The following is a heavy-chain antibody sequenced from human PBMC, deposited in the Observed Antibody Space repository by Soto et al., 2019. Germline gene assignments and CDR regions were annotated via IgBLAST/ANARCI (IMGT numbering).Heavy chain of an antibody. J-gene: IGHJ6*02. CDR3: AREYLDHGPDV. Sequence: LRLSCVGSGFSFGRYGIHWVRQAPGKGLEWVAWVSYDGRNRNYADSLKARLTTSRDNSKDTAFLQMNSLGPDDTSVYYCAREYLDHGPDVWGQGTSVTVSS. V-gene: IGHV3-30*03. CDR2: VSYDGRNR. CDR1: GFSFGRYG.